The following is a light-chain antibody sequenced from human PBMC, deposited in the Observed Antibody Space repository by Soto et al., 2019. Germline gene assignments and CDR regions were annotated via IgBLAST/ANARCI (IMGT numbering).Light chain of an antibody. Sequence: DVVMTQSPDSLAVSLGERATINCKSSQSVLNNSNNKNYLAWYQHKAGQPPRLLMYWASTRESGVPVRFSASGSASDFTVSISSLQAADVAVYYCQQYHSSPYTFGQGTKVEIK. J-gene: IGKJ2*01. CDR3: QQYHSSPYT. V-gene: IGKV4-1*01. CDR1: QSVLNNSNNKNY. CDR2: WAS.